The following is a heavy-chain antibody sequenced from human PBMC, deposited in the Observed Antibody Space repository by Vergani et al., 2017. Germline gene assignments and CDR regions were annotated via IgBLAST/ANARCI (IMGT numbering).Heavy chain of an antibody. D-gene: IGHD3-9*01. Sequence: QVQVVQSGAEVKKSGASVKVSCKTSGYTFSKYYMHLVRQAPGQGLEWMGIINPSGGHTNYAQKFQGRVTMTRDTSTITVYMELSSLRSEDTAIYYCARGDYCILSGYRYRGQGAMVTVSA. CDR1: GYTFSKYY. V-gene: IGHV1-46*03. CDR2: INPSGGHT. J-gene: IGHJ4*02. CDR3: ARGDYCILSGYRY.